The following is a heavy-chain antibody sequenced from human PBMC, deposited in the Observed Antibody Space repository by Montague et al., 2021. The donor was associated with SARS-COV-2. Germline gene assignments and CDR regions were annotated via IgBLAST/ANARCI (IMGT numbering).Heavy chain of an antibody. CDR2: ITSSGSTI. CDR1: GFTFSSYA. J-gene: IGHJ3*02. Sequence: SLRLSCAASGFTFSSYAMHWVRQAPGKGLEWVSHITSSGSTIYYADSVKGRFTISRDNAKNSLYLQMNSLRAEDTAVYYCARDMKGLTYYYDVGFNAFDIWGQGTMVTVSS. CDR3: ARDMKGLTYYYDVGFNAFDI. V-gene: IGHV3-48*03. D-gene: IGHD3-22*01.